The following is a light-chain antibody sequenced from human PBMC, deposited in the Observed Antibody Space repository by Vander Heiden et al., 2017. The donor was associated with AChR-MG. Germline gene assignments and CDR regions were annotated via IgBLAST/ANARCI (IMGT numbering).Light chain of an antibody. V-gene: IGLV2-11*01. CDR2: DVS. CDR1: NSEVGDYNY. CDR3: FSYAGSLYI. J-gene: IGLJ1*01. Sequence: SALTQARSVSGSPGQSVTISCAGTNSEVGDYNYVSWFQQHPGKAPKLIIYDVSKRPSGVPNRFSGSKSGSTASLTISGLQAEDEADYYCFSYAGSLYIFGTGTEITVL.